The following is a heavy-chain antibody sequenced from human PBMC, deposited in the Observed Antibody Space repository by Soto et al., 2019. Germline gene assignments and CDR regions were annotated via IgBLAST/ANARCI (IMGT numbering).Heavy chain of an antibody. CDR2: ISYDGSNK. Sequence: GGSLRLSFAASGFTFSSYGMHWVRQAPGKGLEWVAVISYDGSNKYYADSVKGRFTISRDNSKNTLYLQMNSLRAEDTAVYYCAKDPGDRYYFDYWGQGTLVTVSS. CDR1: GFTFSSYG. CDR3: AKDPGDRYYFDY. J-gene: IGHJ4*02. V-gene: IGHV3-30*18. D-gene: IGHD2-21*02.